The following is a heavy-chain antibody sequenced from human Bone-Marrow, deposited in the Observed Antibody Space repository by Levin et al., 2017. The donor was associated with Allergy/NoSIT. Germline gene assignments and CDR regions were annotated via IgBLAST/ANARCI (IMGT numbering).Heavy chain of an antibody. CDR1: GDTFTDYD. V-gene: IGHV1-8*01. J-gene: IGHJ6*02. D-gene: IGHD3-3*01. Sequence: ASVKVSCEASGDTFTDYDINWLRQANGQGFEWMGWMNPKSGTTGYARKFQGRLSLTRNTSTSTAYMELSSLTSEDTAVYYCARRDRITTYGVVPNGMDVWGQGTTVAVSS. CDR3: ARRDRITTYGVVPNGMDV. CDR2: MNPKSGTT.